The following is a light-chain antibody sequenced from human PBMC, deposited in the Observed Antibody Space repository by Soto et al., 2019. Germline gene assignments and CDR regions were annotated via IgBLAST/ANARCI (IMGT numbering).Light chain of an antibody. CDR3: QQYNSYSPET. J-gene: IGKJ1*01. V-gene: IGKV1-5*01. Sequence: DIQMTQSPSTLSASVGDRVTITCRASQSISSWLAWYQQKPGKAPKLLIYDAYSLESGVPSRFSGSGSGTEFTLTISSLQPDDFATYYCQQYNSYSPETFGQGTKVEI. CDR1: QSISSW. CDR2: DAY.